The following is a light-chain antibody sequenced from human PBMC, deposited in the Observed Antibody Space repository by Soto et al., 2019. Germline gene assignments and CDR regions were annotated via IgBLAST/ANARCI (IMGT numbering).Light chain of an antibody. V-gene: IGKV3-11*01. CDR3: QQSSNWPWT. CDR2: DAS. CDR1: QSVSSY. J-gene: IGKJ1*01. Sequence: EIVLTQSPATLSLSPGERATLSCWASQSVSSYLAWYQHKPGQAPRLLIYDASNRANGIPARFSGSGSGTDFTPTISSLEPEDFDVYYCQQSSNWPWTLGQGTKVDIK.